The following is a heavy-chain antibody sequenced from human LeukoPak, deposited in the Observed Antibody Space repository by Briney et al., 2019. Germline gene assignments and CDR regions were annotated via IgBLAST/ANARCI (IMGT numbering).Heavy chain of an antibody. V-gene: IGHV1-18*01. J-gene: IGHJ4*02. Sequence: ASVKVSCKASGYTFTSYGISWVRQAPGQGLEWMGWISAYSGDTNYAQKFQGRATMTRDTSTSTVYMELSSLRSEDTAVYYCARPSRIPPYYFDYWGQGTLVTVSS. CDR2: ISAYSGDT. CDR1: GYTFTSYG. D-gene: IGHD2-15*01. CDR3: ARPSRIPPYYFDY.